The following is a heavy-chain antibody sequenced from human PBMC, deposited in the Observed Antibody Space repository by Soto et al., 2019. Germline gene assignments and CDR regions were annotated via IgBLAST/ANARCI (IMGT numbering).Heavy chain of an antibody. D-gene: IGHD5-18*01. CDR3: ASVDTAMVSPFSD. Sequence: SETLSLTCTVSGGSISSYYWSWIRQPPGKGLEWIGYIYYSGSTNYNPSLKSRVTISVDTSKNQFSLKLSSVTAAGTAVYYCASVDTAMVSPFSDWGQGTLVTVSS. V-gene: IGHV4-59*01. J-gene: IGHJ4*02. CDR2: IYYSGST. CDR1: GGSISSYY.